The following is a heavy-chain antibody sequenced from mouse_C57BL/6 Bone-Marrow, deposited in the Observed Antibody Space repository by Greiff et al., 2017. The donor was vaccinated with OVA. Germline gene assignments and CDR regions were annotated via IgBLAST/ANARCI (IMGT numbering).Heavy chain of an antibody. CDR3: ASSSLRRSLYCYAMDY. J-gene: IGHJ4*01. V-gene: IGHV1-72*01. Sequence: QVQLQQPGAELVKPGASVKLSCKASGYTFTSYWMHWVKQRPGRGLEWIGRIDPNSGGTKYNEKFKSKATLTVDKTSSTAYMQLSSLTSEDSAVYYCASSSLRRSLYCYAMDYWGQGTSVTVSS. CDR1: GYTFTSYW. CDR2: IDPNSGGT. D-gene: IGHD1-1*01.